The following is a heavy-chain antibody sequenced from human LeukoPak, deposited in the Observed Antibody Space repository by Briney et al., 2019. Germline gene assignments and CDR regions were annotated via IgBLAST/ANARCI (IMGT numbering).Heavy chain of an antibody. D-gene: IGHD3-3*01. CDR3: ARDLELSAVYYFDS. CDR2: ISSGSEK. V-gene: IGHV3-30*19. J-gene: IGHJ4*02. Sequence: GGSLRLSCVGSGFTFSDAWMSWVRQAPGKGLEWVALISSGSEKYYADSVRGRFTISRDNSKNMLYLQMNSLRADDTAVYYCARDLELSAVYYFDSWGQGTLVIVSS. CDR1: GFTFSDAW.